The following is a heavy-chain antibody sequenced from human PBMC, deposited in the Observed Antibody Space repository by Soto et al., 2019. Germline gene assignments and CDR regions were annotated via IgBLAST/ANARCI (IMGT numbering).Heavy chain of an antibody. Sequence: GGSLRLSCAASGFTFSSYAMSWVRQAPGKGLEWVSAISGSGGSTYYADSVKGRFTISRDNSKNTLYLQMNSLRVEDTAVYYCAKSPVVWDDFWSGYYYWGQGTLVTVSS. CDR1: GFTFSSYA. CDR2: ISGSGGST. D-gene: IGHD3-3*01. CDR3: AKSPVVWDDFWSGYYY. J-gene: IGHJ4*02. V-gene: IGHV3-23*01.